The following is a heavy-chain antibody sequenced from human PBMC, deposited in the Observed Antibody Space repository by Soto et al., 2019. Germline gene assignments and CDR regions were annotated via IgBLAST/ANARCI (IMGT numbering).Heavy chain of an antibody. J-gene: IGHJ4*02. V-gene: IGHV3-23*01. CDR3: AKKVNSGPGSQYFDY. CDR2: LRSSGDGGTT. Sequence: GGSLRLSCAASGFTFSSYSMGWVRQAPGKGLEWVSGLRSSGDGGTTYYADSVKGRFTISRDNSKNTLFLQMNSLRAEDTAIYYCAKKVNSGPGSQYFDYWGQGTLVTVSS. CDR1: GFTFSSYS. D-gene: IGHD3-10*01.